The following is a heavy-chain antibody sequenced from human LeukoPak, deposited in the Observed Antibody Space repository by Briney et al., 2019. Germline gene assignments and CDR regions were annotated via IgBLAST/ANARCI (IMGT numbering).Heavy chain of an antibody. CDR2: IYYSGST. Sequence: SETLSLTCTVSGGSISSSTYYWGWSRQPPGKGLEWIGTIYYSGSTYYNPSLKSRVTISVDTSKNQFSLKLSSVTAADTAVYYCARGAGYSYGRYYYMDVWGKGTTVTISS. D-gene: IGHD5-18*01. CDR3: ARGAGYSYGRYYYMDV. V-gene: IGHV4-39*07. CDR1: GGSISSSTYY. J-gene: IGHJ6*03.